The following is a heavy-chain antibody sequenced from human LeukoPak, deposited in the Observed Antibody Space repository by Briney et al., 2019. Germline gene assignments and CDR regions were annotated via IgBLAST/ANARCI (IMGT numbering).Heavy chain of an antibody. CDR3: VRSFSGSREY. CDR1: GFTFSSYA. J-gene: IGHJ4*02. CDR2: IKDSGGST. V-gene: IGHV3-23*01. Sequence: PGGSLRLSCATSGFTFSSYAMSWVRQAPGKGLEWVSAIKDSGGSTVYADSVKGRFTISRANAKNSLYLQVNSLRAEDTAVYYCVRSFSGSREYWGQGTLVTVSS. D-gene: IGHD5-24*01.